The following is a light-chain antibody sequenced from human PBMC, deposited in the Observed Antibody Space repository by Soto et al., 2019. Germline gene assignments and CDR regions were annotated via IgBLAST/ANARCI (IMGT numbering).Light chain of an antibody. CDR2: GNN. J-gene: IGLJ1*01. CDR1: SSNIGAGYD. V-gene: IGLV1-40*01. CDR3: QSYDISLGYV. Sequence: QPVLTQPPSVSGAPGQRVTISCTGSSSNIGAGYDVHWYQQLPGTAPKLLIYGNNNRPSGVPDRFSGSKSGTSASLAITGLQAEDEADYYCQSYDISLGYVFGTGTKVTVL.